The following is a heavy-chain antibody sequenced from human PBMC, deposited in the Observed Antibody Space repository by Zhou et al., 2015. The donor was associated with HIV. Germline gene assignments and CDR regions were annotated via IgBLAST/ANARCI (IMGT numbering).Heavy chain of an antibody. CDR1: GYTFTKYT. Sequence: QVQLVQSGAEVKKPGASVKVSCKASGYTFTKYTINWVRQAPGQGPEWMGWINTNTGNPTYAQDFTGRFVFSLDMSVSTAYLQISSLTAEDTGMYYCARDGAADCGGDCYYDYWAREPWSPSPQ. CDR2: INTNTGNP. CDR3: ARDGAADCGGDCYYDY. J-gene: IGHJ4*02. D-gene: IGHD2-21*02. V-gene: IGHV7-4-1*02.